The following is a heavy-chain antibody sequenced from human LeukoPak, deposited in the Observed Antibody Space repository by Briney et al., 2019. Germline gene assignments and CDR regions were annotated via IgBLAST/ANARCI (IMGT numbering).Heavy chain of an antibody. CDR3: ARDLGIAAAGSSDDAFDI. V-gene: IGHV3-21*01. Sequence: GGSLRLSCAASGFTFSSYSMNWVRQAPGKGLEWVSSISSSSSYIYYADSVKGRFTISRDNAKNSLYLQMNSLRAEDTAVYYCARDLGIAAAGSSDDAFDIWGQGTMVTVSS. D-gene: IGHD6-13*01. J-gene: IGHJ3*02. CDR2: ISSSSSYI. CDR1: GFTFSSYS.